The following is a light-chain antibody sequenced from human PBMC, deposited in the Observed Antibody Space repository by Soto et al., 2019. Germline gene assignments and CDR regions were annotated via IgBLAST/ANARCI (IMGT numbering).Light chain of an antibody. CDR3: HQRQRWPRT. CDR2: GAS. V-gene: IGKV3D-20*02. J-gene: IGKJ1*01. Sequence: SASTLSLSPGERAALSCRASQSVSSNYLAWYQQKPGQAPRLLIYGASNRATGIPDRFSGSGSGTDFTLTISRLEPEDFAVYYCHQRQRWPRTFGQGTKVDIK. CDR1: QSVSSNY.